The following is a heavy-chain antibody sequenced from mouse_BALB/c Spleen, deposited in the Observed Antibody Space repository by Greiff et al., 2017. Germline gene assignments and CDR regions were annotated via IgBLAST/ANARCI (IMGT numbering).Heavy chain of an antibody. CDR3: ARWLRYAMDD. CDR2: IDPANGNT. V-gene: IGHV14-3*02. CDR1: GFNIKDTY. J-gene: IGHJ4*01. Sequence: VQLKQSGAELVKPGASVKLSCTASGFNIKDTYMHWVKQRPEQGLEWIGRIDPANGNTKYDPKFQGKATITADTSSNTAYLQLSSLTSEDTAVYYCARWLRYAMDDWGQGTSVTVSS. D-gene: IGHD1-1*01.